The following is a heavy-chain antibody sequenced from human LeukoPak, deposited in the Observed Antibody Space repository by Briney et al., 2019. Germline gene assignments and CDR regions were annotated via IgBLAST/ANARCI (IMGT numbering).Heavy chain of an antibody. Sequence: PGGSLRLSCAASGFTVSSNYMSSVRQAPGKWLEWVAVIYTGGSTYYADSVKGRFTISRDNSKNTLYLQMNSLRAEDTAVYYCARVRPHPIIDVWGKGTTVTVSS. CDR3: ARVRPHPIIDV. J-gene: IGHJ6*03. V-gene: IGHV3-53*01. D-gene: IGHD6-6*01. CDR2: IYTGGST. CDR1: GFTVSSNY.